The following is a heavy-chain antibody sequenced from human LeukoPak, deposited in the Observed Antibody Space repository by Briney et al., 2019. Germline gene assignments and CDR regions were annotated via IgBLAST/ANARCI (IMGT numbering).Heavy chain of an antibody. Sequence: GGSLRLSCAASGFTFDYACMSWVRQAPGKGLEWVGCIKSKTEGGTTVYAAPVQGRFTISRDDSKNELYLQINSLKNGDTAVYFCTTEVRDSSGYFYFDNWGQGTLVTVSS. CDR1: GFTFDYAC. CDR2: IKSKTEGGTT. CDR3: TTEVRDSSGYFYFDN. J-gene: IGHJ4*02. D-gene: IGHD3-22*01. V-gene: IGHV3-15*01.